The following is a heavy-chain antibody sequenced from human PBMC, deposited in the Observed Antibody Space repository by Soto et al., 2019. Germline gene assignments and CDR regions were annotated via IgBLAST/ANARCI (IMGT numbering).Heavy chain of an antibody. V-gene: IGHV4-30-4*01. CDR1: GDSISSGNKY. J-gene: IGHJ6*02. D-gene: IGHD3-16*01. CDR3: ARVPSPFDYYYAMDV. CDR2: IFSSGTT. Sequence: QVQLRESGPGLVMPSQTQSLTCTVSGDSISSGNKYWSWIRQPPGKGLEWIGYIFSSGTTYYNPSLKSRLTMSLDASQNQFSLKLNCLTDADTAVYFCARVPSPFDYYYAMDVWGQGTTVTVSS.